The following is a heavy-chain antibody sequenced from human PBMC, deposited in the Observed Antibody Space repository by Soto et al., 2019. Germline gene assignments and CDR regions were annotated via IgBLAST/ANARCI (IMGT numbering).Heavy chain of an antibody. D-gene: IGHD2-8*02. Sequence: GGPLRLSCAASGFTCSSYDMIWVRQAPGKGREWVSTILVRGSTHYPDSVKGRFTISRDNSKNTLFLQMNSLTAGDTAVYYCAQSAATGGGAVGICGQGTIGTGSS. CDR3: AQSAATGGGAVGI. CDR1: GFTCSSYD. J-gene: IGHJ3*02. CDR2: ILVRGST. V-gene: IGHV3-23*01.